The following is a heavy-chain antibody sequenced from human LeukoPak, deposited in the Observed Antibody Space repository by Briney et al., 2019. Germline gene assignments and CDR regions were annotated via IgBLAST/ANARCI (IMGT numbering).Heavy chain of an antibody. CDR3: AKDMREDIAAAGTDY. D-gene: IGHD6-13*01. Sequence: PGRSLRLSCAASGFTFDDYAMHWVRQAPGKGLEWVSGISWNSGSIGYADSVKGRFTISRDNAKNSLYLQMNSLRAEDTALYYCAKDMREDIAAAGTDYWGQGTLVTVSS. CDR2: ISWNSGSI. V-gene: IGHV3-9*01. J-gene: IGHJ4*02. CDR1: GFTFDDYA.